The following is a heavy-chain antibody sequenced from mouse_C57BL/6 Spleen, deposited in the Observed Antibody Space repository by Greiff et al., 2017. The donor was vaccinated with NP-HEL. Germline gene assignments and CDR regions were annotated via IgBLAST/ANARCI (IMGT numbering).Heavy chain of an antibody. D-gene: IGHD1-1*01. CDR3: ARRVTTVVGYFDV. J-gene: IGHJ1*03. CDR2: IYPGDGDT. CDR1: GYAFSSYW. Sequence: QVHVKQSGAELVKPGASVKISCKASGYAFSSYWMNWVKQRPGKGLEWIGQIYPGDGDTNYNGKFKGKATLTADKSSSTAYMQLSSLTSEDSAVYFCARRVTTVVGYFDVWGTGTTVTVSS. V-gene: IGHV1-80*01.